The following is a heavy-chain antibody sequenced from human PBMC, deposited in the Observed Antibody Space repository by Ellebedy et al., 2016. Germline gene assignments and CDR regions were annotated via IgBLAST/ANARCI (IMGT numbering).Heavy chain of an antibody. CDR1: GFTFNNYY. CDR2: ISGSSITI. Sequence: GESLKISXTASGFTFNNYYMSWIRQAPGKGLEWVSYISGSSITISYADSAKGRFTISRDNAKNSLYLQMNSLRAEDTAVYYCARVDIAATDWGQGTLVTVSS. J-gene: IGHJ4*02. CDR3: ARVDIAATD. V-gene: IGHV3-11*01. D-gene: IGHD5-12*01.